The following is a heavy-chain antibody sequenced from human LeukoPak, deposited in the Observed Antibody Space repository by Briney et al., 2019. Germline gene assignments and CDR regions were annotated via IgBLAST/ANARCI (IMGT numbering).Heavy chain of an antibody. CDR3: ARHGVKGYCSSTSCYRFDP. CDR2: IYYSGST. J-gene: IGHJ5*02. D-gene: IGHD2-2*01. CDR1: GGSISSSSYY. V-gene: IGHV4-39*01. Sequence: PSETLSLTCTVSGGSISSSSYYWGWIRQPPGKGLEWIGSIYYSGSTYYNPSLKSRVTISVDTSKNQFSLKLSSVTAADTAVYYCARHGVKGYCSSTSCYRFDPWGQGTLVTVSS.